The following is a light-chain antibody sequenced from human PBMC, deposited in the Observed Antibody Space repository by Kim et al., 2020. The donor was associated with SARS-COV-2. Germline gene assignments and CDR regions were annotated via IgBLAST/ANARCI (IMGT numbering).Light chain of an antibody. J-gene: IGLJ1*01. Sequence: SVAPGQTARIPCGGNNIGSKNVYWYQQKPGQAPVVVIYEDSNRPSGIPERFSGSNSGNTATLTNSRAQAGDEADYYCQVWDSSTYVFGTGTKVTVL. V-gene: IGLV3-9*01. CDR2: EDS. CDR3: QVWDSSTYV. CDR1: NIGSKN.